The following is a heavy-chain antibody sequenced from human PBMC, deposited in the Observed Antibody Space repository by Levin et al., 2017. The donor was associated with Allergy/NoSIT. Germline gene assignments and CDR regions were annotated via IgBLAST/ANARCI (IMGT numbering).Heavy chain of an antibody. Sequence: GASVKVSCSASGFSFSDFWMSWVRQAPGKGLEWVAIIKRDGSEKYYVDSVEGRFTISRDNADNSLYLQMNSLRVEDTAVYHCARTGDPYDSSGYFDYWGQGNLVTVSS. CDR1: GFSFSDFW. J-gene: IGHJ4*02. CDR2: IKRDGSEK. D-gene: IGHD3-22*01. CDR3: ARTGDPYDSSGYFDY. V-gene: IGHV3-7*01.